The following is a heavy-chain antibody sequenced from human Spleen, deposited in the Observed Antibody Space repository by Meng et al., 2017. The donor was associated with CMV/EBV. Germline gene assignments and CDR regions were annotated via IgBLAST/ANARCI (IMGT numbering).Heavy chain of an antibody. CDR1: FTFSDYY. CDR3: ARDLSYRDGYNLAFDY. J-gene: IGHJ4*02. D-gene: IGHD5-24*01. CDR2: ISSSGSTI. Sequence: FTFSDYYMSWIRQAPGKGLEWVSYISSSGSTIYYADSVKGRFTISRDNAKNSLYLQMNSLRAEDTAVYYCARDLSYRDGYNLAFDYWGQGTLVTVSS. V-gene: IGHV3-11*04.